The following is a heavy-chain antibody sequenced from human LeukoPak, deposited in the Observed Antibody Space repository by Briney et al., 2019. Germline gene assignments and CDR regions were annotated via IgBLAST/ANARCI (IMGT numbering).Heavy chain of an antibody. CDR2: IYTSGST. CDR1: GDSISSYY. J-gene: IGHJ4*02. CDR3: ARVLSSSSKVFGY. D-gene: IGHD6-6*01. V-gene: IGHV4-4*07. Sequence: PSETLSLTCTVSGDSISSYYWSWIRQPAGKGLEWIGRIYTSGSTNYNPSLKSRVTISVDTSKNQFSLKLSSVTAADTAVYYCARVLSSSSKVFGYWGQGTLVTVSS.